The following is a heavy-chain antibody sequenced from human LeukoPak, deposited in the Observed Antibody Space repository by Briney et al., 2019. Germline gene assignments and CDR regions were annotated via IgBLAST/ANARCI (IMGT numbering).Heavy chain of an antibody. D-gene: IGHD6-13*01. J-gene: IGHJ4*02. CDR3: ASSSWYGGN. V-gene: IGHV4-61*02. Sequence: SETLSLTCTVSGGSISSSSYYWGWIRQPAGKGLEWIGRIYTSGSTNYNPSLKSRVTMSVDTSKNQFSLKLSSVTAADTAVYYCASSSWYGGNWGQGTLVTVSS. CDR2: IYTSGST. CDR1: GGSISSSSYY.